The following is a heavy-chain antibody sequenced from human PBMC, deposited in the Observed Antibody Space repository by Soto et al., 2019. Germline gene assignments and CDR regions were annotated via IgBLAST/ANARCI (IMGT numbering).Heavy chain of an antibody. CDR2: IYYSGST. D-gene: IGHD3-16*01. Sequence: QVQLQESGPGLVKPSQTLSLTCTVSGGSISSGGYHWSWIRQHPGKGLEWIGYIYYSGSTYYNPCLRSRVTISVDTSKNQFSLKLSSVTAADTAVYYCARLRSSPSYSFDYWGQGALVTVSS. CDR1: GGSISSGGYH. V-gene: IGHV4-31*03. CDR3: ARLRSSPSYSFDY. J-gene: IGHJ4*02.